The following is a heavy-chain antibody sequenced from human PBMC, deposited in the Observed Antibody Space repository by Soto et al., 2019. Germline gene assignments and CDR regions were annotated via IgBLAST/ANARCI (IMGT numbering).Heavy chain of an antibody. D-gene: IGHD2-15*01. V-gene: IGHV3-48*01. Sequence: EVQLVESGGGLVQPGGSLRLSCAASGFTFSSYSMNWVRQAPGKGLEWVSYISSSSSTIYYADSVKGRFTISRDNAKNSLYLQMNSLRAEDTAVYYCARGRGGSTYLNYSDYWGQGTLVTVSS. J-gene: IGHJ4*02. CDR3: ARGRGGSTYLNYSDY. CDR2: ISSSSSTI. CDR1: GFTFSSYS.